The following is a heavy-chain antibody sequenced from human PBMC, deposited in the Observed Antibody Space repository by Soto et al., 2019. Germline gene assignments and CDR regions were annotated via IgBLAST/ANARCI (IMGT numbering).Heavy chain of an antibody. D-gene: IGHD1-20*01. CDR3: ARTPYNWNYYYYYYTDV. CDR1: GFTFSSYG. V-gene: IGHV3-33*01. J-gene: IGHJ6*03. CDR2: IWYDGSNK. Sequence: PGGSLRLSCAASGFTFSSYGMHWVRQAPGKGLEWVAVIWYDGSNKYYADSVKGRFTVSRDNSKNTLYLQMNSLRAEDTAVYYCARTPYNWNYYYYYYTDVWGKGTTVIVSS.